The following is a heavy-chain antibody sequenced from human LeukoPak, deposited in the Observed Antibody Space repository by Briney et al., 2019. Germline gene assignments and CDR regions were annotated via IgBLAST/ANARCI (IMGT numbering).Heavy chain of an antibody. J-gene: IGHJ2*01. D-gene: IGHD6-13*01. Sequence: ASVKVSCKASGGTFSSYAISWVRQAPGQGLEWMGGIIPIFGTANYAQKFQGRVTITADKSTSTAYMELSSLRSEDTAVYYCARDKSVAAAGNYYWYFDLWGRGTLVTVSS. V-gene: IGHV1-69*06. CDR2: IIPIFGTA. CDR3: ARDKSVAAAGNYYWYFDL. CDR1: GGTFSSYA.